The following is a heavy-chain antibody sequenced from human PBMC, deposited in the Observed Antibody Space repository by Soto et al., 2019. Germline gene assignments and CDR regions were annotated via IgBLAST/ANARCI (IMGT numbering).Heavy chain of an antibody. D-gene: IGHD6-6*01. CDR3: ARRARPDFYYMDV. J-gene: IGHJ6*03. CDR1: GFTLSGYA. V-gene: IGHV3-64*01. CDR2: ISSNGVGT. Sequence: EVQLAESGGGLAQPGGSLRLSCAASGFTLSGYAMDWARQAPGKGLEYVSGISSNGVGTYYANSVQGRFTISRDNSKNTVYLQMGSLRPEDMAVYYCARRARPDFYYMDVCGKGTTVTVSS.